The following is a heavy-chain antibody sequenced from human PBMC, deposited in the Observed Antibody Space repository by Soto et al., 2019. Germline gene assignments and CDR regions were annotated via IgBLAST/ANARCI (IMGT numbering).Heavy chain of an antibody. CDR3: AGGLVDTIQRLGFHP. CDR1: GYTLTSYV. D-gene: IGHD5-12*01. CDR2: ISAYNGNT. J-gene: IGHJ5*02. Sequence: QVQLVQSGAEVKKPGPSVKVSCKASGYTLTSYVTSWLRQAPGQGLDWMGWISAYNGNTNYAQKLQGRVTITTDTSPITAYMDVRRPTSEDTAVYYCAGGLVDTIQRLGFHPWGQGPLVTVSS. V-gene: IGHV1-18*01.